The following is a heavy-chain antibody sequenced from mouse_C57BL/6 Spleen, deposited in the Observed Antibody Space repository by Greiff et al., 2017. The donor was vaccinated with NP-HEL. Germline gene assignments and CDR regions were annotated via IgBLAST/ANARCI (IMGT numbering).Heavy chain of an antibody. V-gene: IGHV1-82*01. CDR2: IYPGDGDT. Sequence: VQLQQSGPELVKPGASVKISCKASGYAFSSSWMNWVKQRPGQGLEWIGRIYPGDGDTNYNGKFKGKATLTADKSSSTAYMQLSSLTSEDSAVYFCARGYYGRRYFDYWGQGTTLTVSS. J-gene: IGHJ2*01. D-gene: IGHD1-1*01. CDR3: ARGYYGRRYFDY. CDR1: GYAFSSSW.